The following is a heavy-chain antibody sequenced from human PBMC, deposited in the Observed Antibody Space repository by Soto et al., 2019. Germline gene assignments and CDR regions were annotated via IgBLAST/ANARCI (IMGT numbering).Heavy chain of an antibody. Sequence: QTGGSLRLSCVASGFTFWGDWMSWVRQAPGKGLEWAANIKQDGSAKQYLDSVRGRFTISRDNSKNSVYLQMNSLRAEDTALYYCARRGAFYDHWNGSNGGSDYWGQGTLVTVSS. CDR2: IKQDGSAK. J-gene: IGHJ4*02. CDR1: GFTFWGDW. CDR3: ARRGAFYDHWNGSNGGSDY. D-gene: IGHD3-3*01. V-gene: IGHV3-7*01.